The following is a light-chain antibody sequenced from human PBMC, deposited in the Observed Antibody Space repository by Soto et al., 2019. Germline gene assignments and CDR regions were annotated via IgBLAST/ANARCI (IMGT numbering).Light chain of an antibody. Sequence: QSALTQPPSASGSPGQSVTISCTGTSSDVGGYNYVSWYQQHPGKAPKLMISEVSKRPSGVPDRFSGTKSGNTASLTVSGLPAEDEADYYCCSFGGNNIFVFGGGTQLTVL. V-gene: IGLV2-8*01. CDR2: EVS. CDR1: SSDVGGYNY. CDR3: CSFGGNNIFV. J-gene: IGLJ2*01.